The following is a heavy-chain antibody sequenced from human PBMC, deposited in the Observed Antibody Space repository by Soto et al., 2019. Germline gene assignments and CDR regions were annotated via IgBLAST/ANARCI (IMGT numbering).Heavy chain of an antibody. J-gene: IGHJ4*02. Sequence: QVQLVESGGGVVQPGRSLRLSCAASGFTFSSYGMHWVRQAPGKGLEWVALISYDGSDKYYADSVKGRFIISRDNSKNTLYLQMNSLRFEDTAVYYCGAGQYFSESWGQGTLVTVSS. CDR2: ISYDGSDK. V-gene: IGHV3-30*03. CDR1: GFTFSSYG. CDR3: GAGQYFSES. D-gene: IGHD6-13*01.